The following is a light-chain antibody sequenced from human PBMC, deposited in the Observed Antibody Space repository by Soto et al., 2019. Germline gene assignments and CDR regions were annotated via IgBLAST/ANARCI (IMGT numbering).Light chain of an antibody. CDR3: SSYAGSSTFYV. CDR2: EVS. J-gene: IGLJ1*01. CDR1: SSDVGGYNY. V-gene: IGLV2-8*01. Sequence: QSALTQPPSASGSPGQSVTISCAGTSSDVGGYNYVSWYQQHPGKAPKLLIYEVSKRPSGVPDRFSGSKSGNTASLTISGLQAEDEADYYCSSYAGSSTFYVFGTGNKVTVL.